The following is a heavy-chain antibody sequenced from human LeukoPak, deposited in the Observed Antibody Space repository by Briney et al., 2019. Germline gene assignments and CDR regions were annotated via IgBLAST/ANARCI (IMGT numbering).Heavy chain of an antibody. CDR3: ARGGGSQDY. J-gene: IGHJ4*02. Sequence: SETLSLTCTVSGYSISSGYYWGWIRQPPGKGLEWIGSIYHSGSTFDNPSLKSRVTISVDTSKNQFSLKLSSVTAADTAVYYCARGGGSQDYWGQGTLVTVSS. D-gene: IGHD1-26*01. V-gene: IGHV4-38-2*02. CDR2: IYHSGST. CDR1: GYSISSGYY.